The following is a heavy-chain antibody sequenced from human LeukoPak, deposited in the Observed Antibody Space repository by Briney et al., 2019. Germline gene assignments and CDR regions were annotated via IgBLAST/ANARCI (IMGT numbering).Heavy chain of an antibody. V-gene: IGHV1-2*06. D-gene: IGHD4-17*01. CDR1: GYTFNGNY. Sequence: GASVKVSCKASGYTFNGNYIHWVRQAPGQGLEWMGRINPNSGGSNYAQKFQGRVTMTRDTSISTAYMELSRLRSDDTAVYYCARSSDYGDYTDYWGQGTLVTVSS. CDR3: ARSSDYGDYTDY. J-gene: IGHJ4*02. CDR2: INPNSGGS.